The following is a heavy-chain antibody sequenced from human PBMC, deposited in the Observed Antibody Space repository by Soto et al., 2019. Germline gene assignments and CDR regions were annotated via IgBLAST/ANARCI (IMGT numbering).Heavy chain of an antibody. V-gene: IGHV3-9*01. CDR3: AKDASTMVRGVIRSYGMDV. Sequence: EVQLVESGGGLVQPGRSLRLSCAASGFTFDDYAMHWVRQAPGKGLEWVSGISWNSGSIGYADPVKGRFTISRDNATNSLHPQRNSRRAEAAALYYCAKDASTMVRGVIRSYGMDVWGQGTRVTVSS. D-gene: IGHD3-10*01. J-gene: IGHJ6*02. CDR1: GFTFDDYA. CDR2: ISWNSGSI.